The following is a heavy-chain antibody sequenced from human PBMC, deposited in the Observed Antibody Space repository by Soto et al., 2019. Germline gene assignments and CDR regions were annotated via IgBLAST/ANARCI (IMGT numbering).Heavy chain of an antibody. J-gene: IGHJ2*01. D-gene: IGHD3-22*01. CDR1: GGSISSGGYS. Sequence: SETLSLTCAVSGGSISSGGYSWSWIRQPPGKGLEWIGYIYHSGSTYYNPSLKIRVTISVDRSKNQFSLKLSSVTAADTAVYYCARDGVDYYDSSGYCWYFDLWGRGTLVTVSS. CDR3: ARDGVDYYDSSGYCWYFDL. V-gene: IGHV4-30-2*01. CDR2: IYHSGST.